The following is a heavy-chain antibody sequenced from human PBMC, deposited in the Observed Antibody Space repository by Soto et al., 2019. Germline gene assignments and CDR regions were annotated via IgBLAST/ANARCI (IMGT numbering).Heavy chain of an antibody. Sequence: QVQLVQSGAEVKKPGPSVKVSCKASGYTFTIYDINWVRQATGQGLEWMGWMNPNSGNTGYTQKFQGTVTMTRNTSTSTAYMELSSLRSDHTAVYYCAREREVAVFDSWGQGTLVTVSS. CDR1: GYTFTIYD. D-gene: IGHD6-25*01. V-gene: IGHV1-8*01. CDR2: MNPNSGNT. CDR3: AREREVAVFDS. J-gene: IGHJ4*02.